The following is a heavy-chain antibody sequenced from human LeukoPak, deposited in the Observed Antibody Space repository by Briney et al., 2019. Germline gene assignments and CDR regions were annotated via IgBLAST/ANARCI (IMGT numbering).Heavy chain of an antibody. D-gene: IGHD2-21*01. CDR3: AKGIGRRYSVDV. CDR1: GFSFSSYG. Sequence: GGSLRLSCAASGFSFSSYGMYWVRQAPGKGLEWVASIGVVSDYVYYPDSLKGRFTIFRDNPKNSLYLQIDSLRDEDTAVYYCAKGIGRRYSVDVWGQGTTVVVSS. CDR2: IGVVSDYV. J-gene: IGHJ6*02. V-gene: IGHV3-21*01.